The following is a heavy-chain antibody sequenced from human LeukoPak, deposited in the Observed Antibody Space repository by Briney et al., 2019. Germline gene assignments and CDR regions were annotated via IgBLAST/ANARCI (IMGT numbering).Heavy chain of an antibody. J-gene: IGHJ5*02. D-gene: IGHD6-19*01. CDR3: ARDLRQWLPPDWFDP. CDR1: GFTFSSYW. Sequence: PGGSLRLSCAASGFTFSSYWKSWVRQAPGKGLEWVANIKQDGSEKYYVDSVKGRFTISRDNAKNSLYLQMNSLRAEDTAVYYCARDLRQWLPPDWFDPWGQGTLVTVSS. V-gene: IGHV3-7*01. CDR2: IKQDGSEK.